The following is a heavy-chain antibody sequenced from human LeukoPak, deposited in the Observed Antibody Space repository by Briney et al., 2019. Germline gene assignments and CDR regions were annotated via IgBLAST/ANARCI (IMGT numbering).Heavy chain of an antibody. CDR1: GGSISSYY. V-gene: IGHV4-34*01. CDR2: INHSGST. Sequence: SETLSLTCTVSGGSISSYYWSWIRQPPGKGLEWIGEINHSGSTNYNPSLKSRVTISVDTSKNQFSLKLSSVTAADTAVYYCASGSSSWYYFDYWGQGTLVTVSS. CDR3: ASGSSSWYYFDY. D-gene: IGHD6-13*01. J-gene: IGHJ4*02.